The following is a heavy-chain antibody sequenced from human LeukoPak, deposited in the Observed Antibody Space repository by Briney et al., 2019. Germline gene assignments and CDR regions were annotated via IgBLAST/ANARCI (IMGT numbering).Heavy chain of an antibody. Sequence: SETLSLTCTVSGYSISSGYYWGWIRQPPGKGLEWIGSIYHSGSTYYNPSLKSRVTISVDTSKNQFSLKLSSVTAADTAVYYCARLKSSSWRYYYYYMDVWGKGTTVTISS. V-gene: IGHV4-38-2*02. CDR1: GYSISSGYY. D-gene: IGHD6-13*01. CDR2: IYHSGST. J-gene: IGHJ6*03. CDR3: ARLKSSSWRYYYYYMDV.